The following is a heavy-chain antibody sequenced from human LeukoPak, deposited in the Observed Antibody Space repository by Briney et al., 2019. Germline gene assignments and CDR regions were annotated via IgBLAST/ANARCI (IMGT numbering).Heavy chain of an antibody. CDR2: INSDGSTT. Sequence: GGSLRLSCAASGFTFSSYWMHWVRQAPGKGLVWVSRINSDGSTTNYADSVKGRFTISRDNAKNTLYLQMNSLRADDTAVYYCARSRWLDAFDYWGQGTLVTVSS. D-gene: IGHD6-19*01. V-gene: IGHV3-74*01. J-gene: IGHJ4*02. CDR3: ARSRWLDAFDY. CDR1: GFTFSSYW.